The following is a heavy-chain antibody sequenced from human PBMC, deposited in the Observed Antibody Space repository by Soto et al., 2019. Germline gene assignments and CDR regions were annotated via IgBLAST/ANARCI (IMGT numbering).Heavy chain of an antibody. D-gene: IGHD3-22*01. CDR3: ARGVYYYDSSGYPFVWGMDV. V-gene: IGHV1-8*01. CDR1: GYTFPSYD. Sequence: ASVKVSCKASGYTFPSYDINWVRQATGQGLEWMGWMNPNSGNTGYAQKFQGRVTMTRNTSISTAYMELSSLRSEDTAVYYCARGVYYYDSSGYPFVWGMDVWGQGTTVTVSS. J-gene: IGHJ6*02. CDR2: MNPNSGNT.